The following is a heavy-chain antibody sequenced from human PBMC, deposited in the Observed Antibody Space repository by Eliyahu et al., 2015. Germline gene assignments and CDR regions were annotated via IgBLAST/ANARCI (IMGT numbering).Heavy chain of an antibody. Sequence: VQLVQSGAEVKKPGASVKVSCTASGYTFTSYSMHWVRQAPGQGLEVMGIIHLSGGSTSYAQKFQGRVTMTRDTSTSTVYMELSSLRSEDTALYYCARDKRENYYPSHFDYWGQGTLVTVSS. V-gene: IGHV1-46*03. CDR2: IHLSGGST. J-gene: IGHJ4*02. CDR1: GYTFTSYS. D-gene: IGHD1-26*01. CDR3: ARDKRENYYPSHFDY.